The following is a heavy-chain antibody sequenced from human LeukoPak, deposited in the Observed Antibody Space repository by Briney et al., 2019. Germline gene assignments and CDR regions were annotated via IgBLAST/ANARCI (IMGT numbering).Heavy chain of an antibody. CDR2: ISSRSSTI. V-gene: IGHV3-48*02. CDR1: GFTLSSYS. J-gene: IGHJ4*02. D-gene: IGHD3-10*01. Sequence: GGSLRLSCAASGFTLSSYSMNWVRQAPGKGLEWVSYISSRSSTIYYADSVKGRFTISRDNAKNSLYLQMNSLRDEDTAVYYCARDYYGSGSYYVDYWGQGTLVTVSS. CDR3: ARDYYGSGSYYVDY.